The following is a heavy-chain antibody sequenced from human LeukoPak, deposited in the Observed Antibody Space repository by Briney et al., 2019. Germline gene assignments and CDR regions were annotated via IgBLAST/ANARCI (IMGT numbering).Heavy chain of an antibody. J-gene: IGHJ4*02. D-gene: IGHD5-18*01. CDR2: ISSSSSYI. CDR1: GFTFSSYS. Sequence: GGSLRLSCAASGFTFSSYSMNWVRQAPGKGLEWVSSISSSSSYIYYADSVKGRFTISRDNAKNSLYLQMNSLRAEDTAVYYCVRWFGYSYGLYYFDYWGQGTLVTVSS. CDR3: VRWFGYSYGLYYFDY. V-gene: IGHV3-21*01.